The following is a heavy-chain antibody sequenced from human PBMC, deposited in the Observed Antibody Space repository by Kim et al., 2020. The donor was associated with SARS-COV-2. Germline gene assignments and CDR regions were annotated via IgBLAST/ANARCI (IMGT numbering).Heavy chain of an antibody. V-gene: IGHV3-53*01. CDR3: AREGGYYDILTGSYYYYGLDV. J-gene: IGHJ6*02. Sequence: GGSLRLSCAASGFTVSSNYISWVRQAPGKGLEWVSVIYSGGSTYYAASVKGRCTISRDNSKNTMYLQMNSLRAEDTAVYYCAREGGYYDILTGSYYYYGLDVWGQGSTVTVSS. CDR2: IYSGGST. D-gene: IGHD3-9*01. CDR1: GFTVSSNY.